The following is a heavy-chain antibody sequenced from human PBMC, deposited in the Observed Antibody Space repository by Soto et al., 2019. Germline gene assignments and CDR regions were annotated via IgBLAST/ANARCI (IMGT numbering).Heavy chain of an antibody. D-gene: IGHD1-7*01. Sequence: GGSLRLSCAVSGFTFSTYAMHWVRQAPGKGLEYVSAVSSGGRTYYANSVKGRFTISRDNSKNTVFLQMGSLRPEDMAVYYCATVRQNYAAHGYWGQGTLVTVSS. V-gene: IGHV3-64*01. CDR1: GFTFSTYA. CDR2: VSSGGRT. J-gene: IGHJ4*02. CDR3: ATVRQNYAAHGY.